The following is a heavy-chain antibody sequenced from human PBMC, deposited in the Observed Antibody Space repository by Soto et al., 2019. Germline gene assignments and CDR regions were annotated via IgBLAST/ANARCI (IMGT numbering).Heavy chain of an antibody. CDR3: ARDSSGYYKNSYYFDY. J-gene: IGHJ4*02. CDR1: GGTFSSYA. Sequence: ASVKVSCKASGGTFSSYAISWVRQAPGQGLEWMGGIIPIFGTANYAQKFQGRVTITADESTSTAYMELSSLRSEDTAVYYCARDSSGYYKNSYYFDYWGQGTLVTVSS. D-gene: IGHD3-22*01. CDR2: IIPIFGTA. V-gene: IGHV1-69*13.